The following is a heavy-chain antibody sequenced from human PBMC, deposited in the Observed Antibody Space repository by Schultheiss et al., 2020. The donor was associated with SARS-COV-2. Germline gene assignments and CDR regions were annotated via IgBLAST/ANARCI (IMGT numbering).Heavy chain of an antibody. Sequence: SGPTLVKPTQTLTLTCIFSGFSLSTSGVGVGWIRQPPGKALEWLAHIFSNDEKSYSTSLKSRLTITKDTSKNQVVLTMTNMDPVDTATYYCAHRRFSGDIDAFDIWGQGTMVTVSS. D-gene: IGHD4-17*01. V-gene: IGHV2-5*01. CDR1: GFSLSTSGVG. J-gene: IGHJ3*02. CDR2: IFSNDEK. CDR3: AHRRFSGDIDAFDI.